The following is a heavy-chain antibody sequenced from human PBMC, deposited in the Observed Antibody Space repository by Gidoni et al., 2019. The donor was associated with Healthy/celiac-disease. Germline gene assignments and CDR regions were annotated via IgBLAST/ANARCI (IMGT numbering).Heavy chain of an antibody. D-gene: IGHD2-2*01. CDR2: IYYSGST. J-gene: IGHJ6*03. Sequence: QLQLQESGPGLVKHSETLSLTCTVSGGSISSSRYYWGWIRQPPGKGLEWIGSIYYSGSTYYNPSLKSRVTISVDTSKNQFSLKLSSVTAADTAVYYCARQDCSSTSCYREAYYYYMDVWGKGTTVTVSS. V-gene: IGHV4-39*01. CDR3: ARQDCSSTSCYREAYYYYMDV. CDR1: GGSISSSRYY.